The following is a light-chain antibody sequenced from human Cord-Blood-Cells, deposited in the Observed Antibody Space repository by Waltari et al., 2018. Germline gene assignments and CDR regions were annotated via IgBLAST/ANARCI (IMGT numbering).Light chain of an antibody. CDR3: QQRSNWPPYT. CDR2: YAS. J-gene: IGKJ2*01. V-gene: IGKV3-11*01. Sequence: EIVLTQTHATLPLYPGESATLPRMASQSVSSYLAWYQQKPGQAPRLLIYYASNRATGIPARFSGSGSGTDFTLTISILEPEDFAVYYCQQRSNWPPYTFGQGTKLEIK. CDR1: QSVSSY.